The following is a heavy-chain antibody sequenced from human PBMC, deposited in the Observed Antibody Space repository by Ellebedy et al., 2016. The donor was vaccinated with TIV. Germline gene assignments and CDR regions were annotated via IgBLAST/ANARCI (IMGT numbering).Heavy chain of an antibody. CDR2: ISNNGGST. Sequence: PGGSLRLSCSASGFTFSNYTMHWVRQAPGKGLESVSSISNNGGSTSIAYSVKGRFTVSRDNSKNTLYLQMSSLSTEDTAVYYCVKDHDRSGIYYYFDDWGQGTLVTVSS. J-gene: IGHJ4*02. V-gene: IGHV3-64D*06. D-gene: IGHD3-22*01. CDR3: VKDHDRSGIYYYFDD. CDR1: GFTFSNYT.